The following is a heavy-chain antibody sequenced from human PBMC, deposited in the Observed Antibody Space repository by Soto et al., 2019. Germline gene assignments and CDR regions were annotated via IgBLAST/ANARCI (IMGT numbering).Heavy chain of an antibody. V-gene: IGHV1-8*01. CDR3: ARRAETNGWNGFGADKYYFDF. Sequence: ASLKVACKASGYTFTSDDIYWVRQATGQGLEWMGWMNPNTGNSGYAQKFQGRVTVTSDTSINTVHMELSSLRSEDTAVYYCARRAETNGWNGFGADKYYFDFWGQGTLVTVSS. J-gene: IGHJ4*02. CDR1: GYTFTSDD. D-gene: IGHD1-1*01. CDR2: MNPNTGNS.